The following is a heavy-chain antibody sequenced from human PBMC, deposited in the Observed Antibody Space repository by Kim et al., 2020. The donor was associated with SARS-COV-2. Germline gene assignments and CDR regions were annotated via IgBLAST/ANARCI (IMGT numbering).Heavy chain of an antibody. CDR2: INHSGST. CDR1: GGSFSGYY. J-gene: IGHJ5*02. Sequence: SETLSLTCAVYGGSFSGYYWSWIRQPPGKGLEWIGEINHSGSTNYNPSLKSRVTISVDTSKNQFSLKLSSVTAADTAVYYCARSSYGSGNNWFDPWGQGTLVTVSS. D-gene: IGHD3-10*01. V-gene: IGHV4-34*01. CDR3: ARSSYGSGNNWFDP.